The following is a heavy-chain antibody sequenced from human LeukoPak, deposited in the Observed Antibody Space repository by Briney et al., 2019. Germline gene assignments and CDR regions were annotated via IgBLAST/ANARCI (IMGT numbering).Heavy chain of an antibody. CDR2: ISSSGGST. D-gene: IGHD6-19*01. Sequence: SLRLSCAASGFTLSSDAIGWVRQGPGKGLEWVSAISSSGGSTYYADSMKGRFTISRDNSKNALYLQMNSLRAEDTAVYYCAKDHPRIAVADDAFDIWGQGTMVTVSS. V-gene: IGHV3-23*01. CDR1: GFTLSSDA. CDR3: AKDHPRIAVADDAFDI. J-gene: IGHJ3*02.